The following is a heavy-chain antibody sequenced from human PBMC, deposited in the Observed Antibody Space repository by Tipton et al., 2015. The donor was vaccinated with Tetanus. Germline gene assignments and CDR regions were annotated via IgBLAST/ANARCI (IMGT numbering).Heavy chain of an antibody. CDR2: IYPSDGST. Sequence: QLVQSGAEMKKPGSSVKVSCKASGGTFTNHALSWVRQAPGQGLEWMGMIYPSDGSTSYAEKLQGRVTMTRDTPTSTVYMEMSSLRSEDTAVYYCARDREAFDYWGQGTKVTVSS. CDR1: GGTFTNHA. J-gene: IGHJ3*01. V-gene: IGHV1-46*04. D-gene: IGHD1-26*01. CDR3: ARDREAFDY.